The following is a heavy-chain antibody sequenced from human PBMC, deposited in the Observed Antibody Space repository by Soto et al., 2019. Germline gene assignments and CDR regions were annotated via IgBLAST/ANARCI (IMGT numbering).Heavy chain of an antibody. CDR1: GFSFSTYW. Sequence: EVQLVESGGGLVQPGGSLRLSCAASGFSFSTYWMYWVRQAPGKGLVWVSRINVDGNTINYADSVKGRFTVSRDNAKNTLHLQMNSLRAEDTAVYYCARDEGRQGPEYFHHWGQGTLVTVSS. CDR3: ARDEGRQGPEYFHH. V-gene: IGHV3-74*01. CDR2: INVDGNTI. J-gene: IGHJ1*01.